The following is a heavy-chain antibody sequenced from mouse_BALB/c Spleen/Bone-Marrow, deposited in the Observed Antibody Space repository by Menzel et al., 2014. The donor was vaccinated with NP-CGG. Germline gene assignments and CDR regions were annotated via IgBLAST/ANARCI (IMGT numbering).Heavy chain of an antibody. J-gene: IGHJ4*01. CDR3: ARSPDTYPSMDY. CDR1: GYTFTSYW. Sequence: QVQLQQSGAELVRPGASVKLSCKASGYTFTSYWMNWVKQRPEQGLEWIGRIDPYDSETHYNQNFRDKAILTVDKSSRIAFMQLSSLTSEDSVVYYCARSPDTYPSMDYWGQGTSVTVSS. CDR2: IDPYDSET. V-gene: IGHV1-52*01.